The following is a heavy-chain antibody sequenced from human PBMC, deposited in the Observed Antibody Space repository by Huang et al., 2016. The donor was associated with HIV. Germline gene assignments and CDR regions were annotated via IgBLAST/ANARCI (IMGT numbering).Heavy chain of an antibody. V-gene: IGHV4-61*01. CDR1: GGSVSSGSYY. J-gene: IGHJ4*02. CDR3: ARDTPLGATTGFDY. D-gene: IGHD1-26*01. Sequence: QVQLQESGPGLVKPSETLSLPCTVSGGSVSSGSYYWSWIRQPPGKGLEWIGYIYYSGSNNYHPSLKSRVTIAVDTSKNQCSLKLSSVTAADTAVYYCARDTPLGATTGFDYCGQGTLVTVSS. CDR2: IYYSGSN.